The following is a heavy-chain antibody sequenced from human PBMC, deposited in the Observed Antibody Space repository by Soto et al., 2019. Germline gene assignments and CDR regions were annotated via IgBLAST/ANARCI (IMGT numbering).Heavy chain of an antibody. CDR1: GGSFSGYY. D-gene: IGHD5-18*01. CDR3: ARADTAMVKGYYYGMDV. CDR2: INHSGST. J-gene: IGHJ6*02. Sequence: SETPSLTCAVYGGSFSGYYWSWIRQPPGKGLEWIGEINHSGSTNYNPSLKSRVTISVDTSKNQFSLKLSSVTAADTAVYYCARADTAMVKGYYYGMDVWGQGTTVTVSS. V-gene: IGHV4-34*01.